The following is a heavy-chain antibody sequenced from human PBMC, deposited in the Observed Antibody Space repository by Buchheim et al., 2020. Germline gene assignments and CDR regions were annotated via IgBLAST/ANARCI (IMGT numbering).Heavy chain of an antibody. J-gene: IGHJ5*02. D-gene: IGHD3-3*01. V-gene: IGHV3-74*01. Sequence: EVHLVESGGGLVQPGGSLRLSCAASGFTFSTYWMHWVRQAPGKGLVWVSRVNRDGSRTNYADSVKGRFTISRDNAENTLYLQMNSLRAEDTAVYYCARDLGITIFGVVTTVSGWFDPWGQGTL. CDR1: GFTFSTYW. CDR2: VNRDGSRT. CDR3: ARDLGITIFGVVTTVSGWFDP.